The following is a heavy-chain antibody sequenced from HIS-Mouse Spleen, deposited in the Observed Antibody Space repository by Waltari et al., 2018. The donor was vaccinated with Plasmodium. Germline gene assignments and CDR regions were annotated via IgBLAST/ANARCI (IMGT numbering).Heavy chain of an antibody. Sequence: QVQLQQWGAGRLKPSETLSRTCAAHGGSFSGDYRHRIRKPPGKGLGLIGEIDHSGSTNYNPSLKSRVTISVDTSKNQFSLKLSSVTAADTAVYYCARGGAMVRDYYFDYWGQGTLVTVSS. CDR1: GGSFSGDY. CDR3: ARGGAMVRDYYFDY. D-gene: IGHD3-10*01. CDR2: IDHSGST. J-gene: IGHJ4*02. V-gene: IGHV4-34*01.